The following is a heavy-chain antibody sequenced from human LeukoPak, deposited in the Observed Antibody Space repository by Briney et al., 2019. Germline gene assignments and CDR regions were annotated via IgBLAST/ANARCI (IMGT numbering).Heavy chain of an antibody. CDR1: GGSISSYY. CDR3: ARARLSRKGMDV. CDR2: IYYSGST. J-gene: IGHJ6*02. D-gene: IGHD4/OR15-4a*01. Sequence: SETLSLTCTVSGGSISSYYWSWTRQPPGKGLEWIGYIYYSGSTNYNPSLKSRVTISVDTSKNQFSLKLSSVTAADTAVYYCARARLSRKGMDVWGQGTTVTVSS. V-gene: IGHV4-59*01.